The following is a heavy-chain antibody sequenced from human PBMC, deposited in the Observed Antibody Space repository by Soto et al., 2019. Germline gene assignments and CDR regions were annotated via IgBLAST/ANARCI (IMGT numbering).Heavy chain of an antibody. V-gene: IGHV1-18*01. J-gene: IGHJ6*03. Sequence: QVQLVQSGAEVKKPGASVKVSCKASGYTFTSYGISWVRQAPGQGLEWMGWISAYNGNTNYAQKLQGRVTMTTDTSTSTADMELRSLRSDDTAVYYCAREGTITMVRGVIGDYYYMDVWGKGTTVTVSS. D-gene: IGHD3-10*01. CDR2: ISAYNGNT. CDR1: GYTFTSYG. CDR3: AREGTITMVRGVIGDYYYMDV.